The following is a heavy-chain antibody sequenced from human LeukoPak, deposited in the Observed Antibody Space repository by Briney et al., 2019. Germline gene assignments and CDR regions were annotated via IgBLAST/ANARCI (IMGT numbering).Heavy chain of an antibody. V-gene: IGHV3-30*02. CDR1: GFTFSSYG. J-gene: IGHJ4*02. Sequence: GGSLRLSCAASGFTFSSYGMHWVRQAPGKGLEWVAFIRYDGSNKYYADSVRGRFTISRDNSKNTLYLQMNSLRAEDTAVYYCAAPADDFWSGYYFANLDYWGQGTLVTVSS. CDR3: AAPADDFWSGYYFANLDY. CDR2: IRYDGSNK. D-gene: IGHD3-3*01.